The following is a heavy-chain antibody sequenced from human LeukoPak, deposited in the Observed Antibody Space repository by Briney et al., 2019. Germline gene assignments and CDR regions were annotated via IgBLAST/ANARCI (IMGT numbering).Heavy chain of an antibody. Sequence: SETLSLTCTVSGGSISSGSHYWSWIRQPAGKGLEWIGRMYISGSNKYNPSLKSRVTISVDTSKNQFSLNLSSVTAADTAVYYCARVFGAHRYYDFWSGYDNWFDPWGQGTLVTVSS. CDR2: MYISGSN. CDR1: GGSISSGSHY. D-gene: IGHD3-3*01. V-gene: IGHV4-61*02. CDR3: ARVFGAHRYYDFWSGYDNWFDP. J-gene: IGHJ5*02.